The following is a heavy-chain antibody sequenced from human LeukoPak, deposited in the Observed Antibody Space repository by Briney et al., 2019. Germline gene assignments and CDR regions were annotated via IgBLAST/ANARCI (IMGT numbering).Heavy chain of an antibody. CDR2: IWYDGSNK. Sequence: GGSLRLSCAVSGFTFSNYDMHWVRQAPGKGLEWVAVIWYDGSNKYYADFVKGRFTISRDNSKNTLYLQMNTLRAEDTAVYYCARDPGGVVYFDYWGQGTLVTVSS. D-gene: IGHD2-8*01. CDR3: ARDPGGVVYFDY. CDR1: GFTFSNYD. J-gene: IGHJ4*02. V-gene: IGHV3-33*01.